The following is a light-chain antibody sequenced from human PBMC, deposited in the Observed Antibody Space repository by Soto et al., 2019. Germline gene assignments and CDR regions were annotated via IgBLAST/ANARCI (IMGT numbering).Light chain of an antibody. V-gene: IGLV2-14*01. CDR3: SSYTSKSSLI. J-gene: IGLJ2*01. CDR1: MLDVGAYNL. CDR2: EVR. Sequence: QSVLTHPASVSASPGQSTTIPCAGTMLDVGAYNLVSWYQQHPGRAPQLIIYEVRNRPSGISFRFSGSKSGNTASLTISGLQAEDEADYYCSSYTSKSSLIFGGGTKVTVL.